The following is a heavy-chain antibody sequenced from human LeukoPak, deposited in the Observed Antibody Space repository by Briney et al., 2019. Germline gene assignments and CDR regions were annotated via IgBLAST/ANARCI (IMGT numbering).Heavy chain of an antibody. CDR3: ARHSYGSDY. Sequence: SETLSLTCAVYGGSFSGYYWSWIRQPPGKGLEWIGEINHSGSTNYNPSLKSRVTISVGTSKNQFSLKLSSVTAADTAVYYCARHSYGSDYWGQGTLVTVSS. CDR2: INHSGST. CDR1: GGSFSGYY. D-gene: IGHD1-26*01. V-gene: IGHV4-34*01. J-gene: IGHJ4*02.